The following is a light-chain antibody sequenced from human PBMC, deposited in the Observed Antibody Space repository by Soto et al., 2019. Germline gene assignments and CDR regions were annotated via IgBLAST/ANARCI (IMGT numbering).Light chain of an antibody. V-gene: IGKV1-5*03. CDR2: KAS. J-gene: IGKJ4*02. Sequence: DIQITPAPSTLSASVGDTVTITCRASPTIVTWLAWYQQKPAKAPTLLIYKASTLESGVPSRFSGSGSGTQFRRDSSRLLDYDFATYYGQQYKDLWTVGGGTQVDI. CDR1: PTIVTW. CDR3: QQYKDLWT.